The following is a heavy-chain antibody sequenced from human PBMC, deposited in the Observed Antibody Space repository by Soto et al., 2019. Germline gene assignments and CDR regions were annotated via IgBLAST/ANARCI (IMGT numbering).Heavy chain of an antibody. D-gene: IGHD7-27*01. V-gene: IGHV3-11*01. CDR2: ISSSGTTI. Sequence: QVQLVESGGSLVKPGGSLRLSCAASGFSFSDSYITWIRQAPGKGLEWVSYISSSGTTINYADSVKGRFTISRDNAKNSLYLQMNSLRAEDTAVYYCARVVTGSGGAFDIWGQGTMVTVSS. J-gene: IGHJ3*02. CDR3: ARVVTGSGGAFDI. CDR1: GFSFSDSY.